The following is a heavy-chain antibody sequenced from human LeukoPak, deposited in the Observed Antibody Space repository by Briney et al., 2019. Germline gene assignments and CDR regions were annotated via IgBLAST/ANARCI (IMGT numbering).Heavy chain of an antibody. CDR2: INHGGRT. CDR3: APRGDIEHSYGFGKWFDP. J-gene: IGHJ5*02. D-gene: IGHD5-18*01. V-gene: IGHV4-34*01. CDR1: GGSLSGYY. Sequence: SETLSLTCAIYGGSLSGYYWSWIRQPPGKGLEWIGEINHGGRTNYNAFLKSRVTISVDTAKKQFSLKLSSVTAADTAVYYCAPRGDIEHSYGFGKWFDPWGQGTLVTVSS.